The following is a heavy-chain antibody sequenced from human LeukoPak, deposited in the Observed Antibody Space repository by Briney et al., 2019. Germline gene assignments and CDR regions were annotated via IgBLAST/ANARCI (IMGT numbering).Heavy chain of an antibody. CDR1: GYTFTSYY. V-gene: IGHV1-46*01. D-gene: IGHD2-2*01. Sequence: GASVKVSCKASGYTFTSYYMHWVRQAPGQGLEWMGIINPSGGSTSYAQKFQGRVTMTRDMSTSTVYMELSSLRSEDTAVYYCARDRIVVVPAAPWGNWFDPWGQGTLVTVSS. CDR3: ARDRIVVVPAAPWGNWFDP. J-gene: IGHJ5*02. CDR2: INPSGGST.